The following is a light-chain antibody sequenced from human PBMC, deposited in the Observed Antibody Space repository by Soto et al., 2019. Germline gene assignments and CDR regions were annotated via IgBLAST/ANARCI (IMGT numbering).Light chain of an antibody. Sequence: DIRMTQSPSTLSASVGDRVTITCRANQRISSWLAWYQLKPGNAPRLLIYKASTLESGVPSRFSGSVSGTEFTLTFSSLQHDDFATYYCQQYVNYPFTFCPGTKVEIQ. J-gene: IGKJ1*01. V-gene: IGKV1-5*03. CDR2: KAS. CDR1: QRISSW. CDR3: QQYVNYPFT.